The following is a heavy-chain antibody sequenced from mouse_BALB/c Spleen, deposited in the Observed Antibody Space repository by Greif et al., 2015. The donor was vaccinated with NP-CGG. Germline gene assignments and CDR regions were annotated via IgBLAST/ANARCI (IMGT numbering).Heavy chain of an antibody. CDR2: IRNKANDYTT. D-gene: IGHD2-4*01. V-gene: IGHV7-3*02. J-gene: IGHJ4*01. Sequence: EVQLVESGGGLVQPGGSLRLSCATSGFTFTDYYMSWVRQPPGKALEWLGFIRNKANDYTTEYSASVKSRFTISRDNSQSVLYLQMNTRRAEDSVSYYCSRPYFEYEDFYALDYWAQCPSVTVSS. CDR3: SRPYFEYEDFYALDY. CDR1: GFTFTDYY.